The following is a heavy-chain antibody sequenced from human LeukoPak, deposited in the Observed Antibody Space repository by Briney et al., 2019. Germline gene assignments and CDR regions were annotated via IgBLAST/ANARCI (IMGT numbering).Heavy chain of an antibody. V-gene: IGHV4-4*02. J-gene: IGHJ6*02. Sequence: SGTLSLTCAVSGDSISNNNWWTWVREPPGKGLEWIGAIHHSGPTYYNPSLKSRVTISIDKSKNQFSLKLTSVTAADTAMYYCARDRDGMEVWGQGTTVTIS. CDR1: GDSISNNNW. CDR3: ARDRDGMEV. CDR2: IHHSGPT.